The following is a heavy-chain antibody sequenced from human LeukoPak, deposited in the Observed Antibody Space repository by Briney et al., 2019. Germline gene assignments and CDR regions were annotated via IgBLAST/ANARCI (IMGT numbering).Heavy chain of an antibody. V-gene: IGHV3-23*01. CDR2: ISDTGGST. J-gene: IGHJ4*02. Sequence: GGSLRLSCAASAFTFGSFGMSWVRQAPGKGLEWVSAISDTGGSTFYADSVKGRFTTSRDNSKNTLYLQMNSLRAEDTAIYYCAKGRIQSYMAPEYWGQGTLVTVSS. CDR1: AFTFGSFG. CDR3: AKGRIQSYMAPEY. D-gene: IGHD4-11*01.